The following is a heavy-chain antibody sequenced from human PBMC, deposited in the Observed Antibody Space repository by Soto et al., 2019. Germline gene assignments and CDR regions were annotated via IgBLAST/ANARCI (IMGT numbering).Heavy chain of an antibody. J-gene: IGHJ6*03. D-gene: IGHD3-16*01. Sequence: GGSLRLSCAASGFTFSSYGMHWVRQAPGKGLEWVAVISYDGSNKYYADSVKGRFTISRDNSKNTLYLQMNSLRAEDTAVYYCAKERGIRLQGYYYYMDVWGKGTTVTVSS. CDR1: GFTFSSYG. CDR3: AKERGIRLQGYYYYMDV. V-gene: IGHV3-30*18. CDR2: ISYDGSNK.